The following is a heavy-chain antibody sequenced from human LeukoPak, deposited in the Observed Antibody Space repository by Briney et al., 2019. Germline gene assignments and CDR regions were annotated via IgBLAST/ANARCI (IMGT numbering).Heavy chain of an antibody. V-gene: IGHV3-23*01. CDR2: ISGSGGST. Sequence: GGSLGLSCAASGFTFSSYAMSWVRQAPGKGLEWVSAISGSGGSTYYADSVKGRFTISRDNSKNTLYLQMNSLRAEDTAVYYCAKDRPQQQLVLYFDYWGQGTLVTVSS. J-gene: IGHJ4*02. D-gene: IGHD6-13*01. CDR3: AKDRPQQQLVLYFDY. CDR1: GFTFSSYA.